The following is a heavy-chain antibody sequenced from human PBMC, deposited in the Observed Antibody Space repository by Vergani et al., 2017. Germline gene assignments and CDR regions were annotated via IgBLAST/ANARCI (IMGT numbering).Heavy chain of an antibody. J-gene: IGHJ6*02. CDR3: ARGGYSYGGTYYYYGMDV. CDR1: GYTFTSYG. V-gene: IGHV1-18*01. CDR2: ISAYNGNT. D-gene: IGHD5-18*01. Sequence: QVQLVQSGAEVKKPGASVKVSCKDSGYTFTSYGISWVRQAPGQGLGWMGWISAYNGNTNYAQKLQGRVTMTTYTYTSTAYMELRSLRSDDTAVYYCARGGYSYGGTYYYYGMDVWGQGTTVTVSS.